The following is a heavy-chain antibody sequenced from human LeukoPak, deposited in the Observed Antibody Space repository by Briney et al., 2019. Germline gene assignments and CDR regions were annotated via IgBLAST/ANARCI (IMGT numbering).Heavy chain of an antibody. CDR1: GGSFSGYY. Sequence: SETLSLTCAVYGGSFSGYYWSWIRQPAGKGLEWIGHIYTSGSTTYNSSLKSRVTISLDTSKNHFSLRLSSVTAADTAVYYCATWGVGATTRGFDYWGQGTLVTVSS. CDR3: ATWGVGATTRGFDY. CDR2: IYTSGST. D-gene: IGHD1-26*01. J-gene: IGHJ4*02. V-gene: IGHV4-59*10.